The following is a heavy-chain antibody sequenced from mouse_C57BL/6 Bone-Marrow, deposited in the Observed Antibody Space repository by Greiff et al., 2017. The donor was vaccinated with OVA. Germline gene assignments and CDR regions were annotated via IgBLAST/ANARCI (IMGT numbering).Heavy chain of an antibody. D-gene: IGHD2-4*01. CDR2: IYPSDSET. CDR1: GYTFTSYW. Sequence: QVQLQQPGAELVRPGSSVKLSCKASGYTFTSYWMDWVKQRPGQGLEWIGNIYPSDSETHYNQKFKDKATLTVDKSSSTAYMQLSSLTSEDSAVYYCARRGLRRMDYWGQGTSVTVSS. V-gene: IGHV1-61*01. CDR3: ARRGLRRMDY. J-gene: IGHJ4*01.